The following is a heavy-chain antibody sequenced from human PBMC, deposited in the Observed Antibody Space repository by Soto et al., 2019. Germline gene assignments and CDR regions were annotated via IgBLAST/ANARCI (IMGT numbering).Heavy chain of an antibody. CDR3: AKDAARTNGWYYFDY. J-gene: IGHJ4*02. Sequence: PGGSLRFSCTASGFTLRTYWMHWVRQAPGKGLVWVSRINPESTTITYADSVKGRFTITRDNAENTLFLHMNSLSAEDAGIYYCAKDAARTNGWYYFDYWGQGTLVTVSS. CDR1: GFTLRTYW. CDR2: INPESTTI. V-gene: IGHV3-74*01. D-gene: IGHD6-19*01.